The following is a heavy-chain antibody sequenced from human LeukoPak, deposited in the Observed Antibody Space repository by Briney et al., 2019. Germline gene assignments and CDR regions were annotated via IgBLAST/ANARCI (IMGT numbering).Heavy chain of an antibody. CDR3: ARSHLTAVGFDD. Sequence: SQTLSLTCTVSGCSISSGGYYWSWIRPHPGQGLEWIGYIDYSGTNYYNPSLKRRVTISVDTSKNQFSLKLSSVTAADTAVYYCARSHLTAVGFDDWGERTLVSVSS. CDR2: IDYSGTN. D-gene: IGHD5-18*01. CDR1: GCSISSGGYY. V-gene: IGHV4-31*03. J-gene: IGHJ4*02.